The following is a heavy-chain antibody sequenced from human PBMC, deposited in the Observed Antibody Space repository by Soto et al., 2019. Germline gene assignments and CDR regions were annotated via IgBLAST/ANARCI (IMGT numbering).Heavy chain of an antibody. Sequence: GGSLRLSCAASGFTFSSYAMSWVRQAPGKGLEWVSAISGSGGSTYYADSVKGRFTISRDNSKNTLYLQMNSLRAEDTAVYYCAKNKKKAFWYSSRWITETSSSFAPWAQGTVVTVSS. J-gene: IGHJ5*02. V-gene: IGHV3-23*01. CDR1: GFTFSSYA. D-gene: IGHD6-13*01. CDR3: AKNKKKAFWYSSRWITETSSSFAP. CDR2: ISGSGGST.